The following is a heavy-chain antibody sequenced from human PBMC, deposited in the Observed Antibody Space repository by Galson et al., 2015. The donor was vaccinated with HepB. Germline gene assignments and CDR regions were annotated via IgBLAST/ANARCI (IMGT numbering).Heavy chain of an antibody. D-gene: IGHD2-15*01. CDR2: IWFDESNK. CDR1: GFTFSSYG. V-gene: IGHV3-33*01. CDR3: ARDSGGGGVAGRNDY. J-gene: IGHJ4*02. Sequence: SLRLSCAASGFTFSSYGLHWVRQAPGKGLEWVAVIWFDESNKYYADSVKGRFTISRDNSKNTLYLQMNSPSAEDTAVYYCARDSGGGGVAGRNDYWGQGTLVTVSS.